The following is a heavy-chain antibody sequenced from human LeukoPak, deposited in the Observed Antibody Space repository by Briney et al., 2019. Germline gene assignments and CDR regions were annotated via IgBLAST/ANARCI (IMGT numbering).Heavy chain of an antibody. CDR3: ARDQGDTLTLSAAYQFDY. Sequence: PSETLSLTCTVSGGSISSGGYYWSWIRQPPGKGLEWIGYIYHSGSTYYNPSLKSRVTISVDRSKNQFSLKLSSVTAADTAVYYCARDQGDTLTLSAAYQFDYWGQGTLVTVSS. J-gene: IGHJ4*02. D-gene: IGHD2-2*01. CDR1: GGSISSGGYY. CDR2: IYHSGST. V-gene: IGHV4-30-2*01.